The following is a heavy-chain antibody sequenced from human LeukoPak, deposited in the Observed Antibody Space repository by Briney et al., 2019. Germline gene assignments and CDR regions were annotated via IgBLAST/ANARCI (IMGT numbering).Heavy chain of an antibody. Sequence: ASVKVSCKASGYTFTSYGISWVRQASGQGLEWMGWISAYNGNTNYAQKLQGRVTMTTDTSTSTAYMELRSLRSDDTAVYYCARGPKYSSGYTQEDSDYWGQGTLVTVSS. CDR1: GYTFTSYG. CDR3: ARGPKYSSGYTQEDSDY. D-gene: IGHD3-22*01. CDR2: ISAYNGNT. V-gene: IGHV1-18*01. J-gene: IGHJ4*02.